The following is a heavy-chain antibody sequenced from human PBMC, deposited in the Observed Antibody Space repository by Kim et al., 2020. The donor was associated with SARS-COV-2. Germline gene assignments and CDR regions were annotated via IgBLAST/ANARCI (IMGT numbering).Heavy chain of an antibody. D-gene: IGHD3-10*01. V-gene: IGHV4-39*01. J-gene: IGHJ4*02. CDR2: IYYSGST. CDR3: ASHSLPWGSGSDYSGGFYD. CDR1: GGSISSSSYY. Sequence: SETLSLTCTVSGGSISSSSYYWGWIRQPPGKGLEWIGSIYYSGSTYYNPSLKSRVTISVDTSKNQFSMKLSSVTAADTAVYYCASHSLPWGSGSDYSGGFYDCGQGTLVTVSS.